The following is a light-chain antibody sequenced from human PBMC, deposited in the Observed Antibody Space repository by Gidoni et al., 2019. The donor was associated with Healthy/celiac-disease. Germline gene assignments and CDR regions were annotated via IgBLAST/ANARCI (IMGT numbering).Light chain of an antibody. V-gene: IGKV1-8*01. Sequence: PSCLSASTGERVTITCRASQSISSYLAWYQQKPGKAPKLLIYAASTLQSGVPSRFSGSGSGTDFTLTISSLQSEDFATYYCQQYYSYPRTFGQGTKLEIK. J-gene: IGKJ2*01. CDR2: AAS. CDR1: QSISSY. CDR3: QQYYSYPRT.